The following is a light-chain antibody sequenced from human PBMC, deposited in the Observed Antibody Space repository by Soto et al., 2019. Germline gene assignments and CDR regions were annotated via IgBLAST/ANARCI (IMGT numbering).Light chain of an antibody. CDR2: DAS. CDR3: QERSNWPPIT. CDR1: QSISSS. J-gene: IGKJ5*01. Sequence: EIVLTQSPAALSLSPGERATLSCTSSQSISSSLAWYQQKPGQAPRLLIYDASNRATGIPARFSGSGSGTDFTLTISSLESEDFALYYCQERSNWPPITFGQGTRLEIK. V-gene: IGKV3-11*01.